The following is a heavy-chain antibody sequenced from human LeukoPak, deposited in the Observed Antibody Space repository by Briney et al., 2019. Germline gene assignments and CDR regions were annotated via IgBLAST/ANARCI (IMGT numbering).Heavy chain of an antibody. V-gene: IGHV4-59*01. J-gene: IGHJ6*04. CDR2: IYYSGST. CDR1: GLSISSYY. Sequence: SETLSLTCTVSGLSISSYYWSWIRHPPRKGLEWVGYIYYSGSTNYNPSLKSRVTISVDTSKNQSSLKLSSVTAADTAVYYCAREVYSSSWYVMGVWGKGTTVTVSS. CDR3: AREVYSSSWYVMGV. D-gene: IGHD6-13*01.